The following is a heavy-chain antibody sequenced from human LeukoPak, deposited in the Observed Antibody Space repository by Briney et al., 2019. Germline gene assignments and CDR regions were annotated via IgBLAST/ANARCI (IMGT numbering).Heavy chain of an antibody. Sequence: TGGSLRLSCAASGFTFSTYWMSWVRQAPGKGLEWVANIKQDGSEKNYVDSGKGRLTISRDNVKNSLYLQMNSLGDEDTSVYYCARGRTWFDPWGQGTRVTVSS. CDR1: GFTFSTYW. V-gene: IGHV3-7*04. J-gene: IGHJ5*02. CDR3: ARGRTWFDP. CDR2: IKQDGSEK.